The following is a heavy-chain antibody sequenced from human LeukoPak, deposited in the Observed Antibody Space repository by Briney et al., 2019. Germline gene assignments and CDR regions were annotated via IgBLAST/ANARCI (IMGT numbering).Heavy chain of an antibody. CDR3: ARVSVAAAGWGYYYYYMDV. CDR1: GFTFSSYS. D-gene: IGHD6-13*01. J-gene: IGHJ6*03. V-gene: IGHV3-21*01. CDR2: ISSSSSYI. Sequence: GGSLRLSCAASGFTFSSYSMNWVRQAPGKGLEWVSSISSSSSYIYYADSVKGRFTISRDNAKNSLYLQMNSLRAEDTAVYYCARVSVAAAGWGYYYYYMDVWGKGTTVTISS.